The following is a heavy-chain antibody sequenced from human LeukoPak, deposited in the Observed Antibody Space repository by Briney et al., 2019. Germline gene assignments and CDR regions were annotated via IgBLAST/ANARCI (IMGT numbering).Heavy chain of an antibody. CDR2: IKEDGTET. CDR1: GFMFSSNW. J-gene: IGHJ4*02. CDR3: ARDKIVGATKNDY. V-gene: IGHV3-7*03. D-gene: IGHD1-26*01. Sequence: GGSLRLSCAASGFMFSSNWMSWVRLAPGKGLEWVANIKEDGTETYYVDSVKGRFTISRDNAQNSLYLHMNSLRAEDTAVYYCARDKIVGATKNDYWGQGILVTVSS.